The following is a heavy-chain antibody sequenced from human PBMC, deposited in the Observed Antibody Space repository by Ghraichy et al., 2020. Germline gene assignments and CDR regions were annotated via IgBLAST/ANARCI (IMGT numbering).Heavy chain of an antibody. CDR2: ISGSGGST. CDR1: GFTFSSYA. V-gene: IGHV3-23*01. CDR3: AKDFDSSGYYYRGLGY. J-gene: IGHJ4*02. D-gene: IGHD3-22*01. Sequence: GGSLRLSCAASGFTFSSYAMSWVRQAPGKGLEWVSAISGSGGSTYYADSVKGRFTISRDNSKNTLYLQMNSLRAEDTAVYYCAKDFDSSGYYYRGLGYWGQGTLVTVSS.